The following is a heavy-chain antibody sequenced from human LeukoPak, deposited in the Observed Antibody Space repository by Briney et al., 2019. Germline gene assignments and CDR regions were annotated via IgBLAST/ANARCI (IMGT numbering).Heavy chain of an antibody. CDR2: INGDGSST. J-gene: IGHJ4*02. CDR3: AKRADYGGNSYDY. V-gene: IGHV3-74*01. D-gene: IGHD4-23*01. Sequence: PGGSLRLSCVASGFTFSSYWMHWVRQAPGKGLVWVSRINGDGSSTSYADSVKGRFTISRDNAKNTLYLQMNSLRAEDTAVYYCAKRADYGGNSYDYWGQGTLVTVSS. CDR1: GFTFSSYW.